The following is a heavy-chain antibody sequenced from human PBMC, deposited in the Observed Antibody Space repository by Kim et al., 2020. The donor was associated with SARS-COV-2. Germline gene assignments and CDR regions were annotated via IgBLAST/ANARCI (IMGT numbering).Heavy chain of an antibody. D-gene: IGHD3-3*01. CDR2: INTNTGNP. V-gene: IGHV7-4-1*02. J-gene: IGHJ6*02. CDR1: GYTFTSYA. Sequence: ASVKVSCKASGYTFTSYAMNWVRHAPGQGLEWMGWINTNTGNPTYAQGFTGRFVFSLDTSVSTAYLQISSLKAEDTAVYYCARDGRDTIFGVVINYYYGMDVLGQGTTVTVSS. CDR3: ARDGRDTIFGVVINYYYGMDV.